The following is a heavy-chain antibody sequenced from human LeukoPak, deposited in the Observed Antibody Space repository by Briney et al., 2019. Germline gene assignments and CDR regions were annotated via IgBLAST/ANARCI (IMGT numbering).Heavy chain of an antibody. CDR2: IYYSGST. D-gene: IGHD5-24*01. J-gene: IGHJ4*02. V-gene: IGHV4-61*05. CDR1: GGSISSSSYY. Sequence: SETLSLTCTVSGGSISSSSYYWGWIRQPPGTGLEWIGYIYYSGSTNYNPSLKSRVTISVDTSKNQFSLKLSSVTAADTAVYYCARGEMATISYYFDYWGQGTLVTVSS. CDR3: ARGEMATISYYFDY.